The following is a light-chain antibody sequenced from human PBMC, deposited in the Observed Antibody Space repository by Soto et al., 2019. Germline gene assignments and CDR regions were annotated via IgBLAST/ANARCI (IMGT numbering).Light chain of an antibody. CDR1: QSISSW. CDR2: KAS. CDR3: QLYNSPYA. V-gene: IGKV1-5*03. Sequence: DIQMTQSPSTLSASVGDRVTITCRTSQSISSWLAWYQQKPGKAPILLISKASSLQSGVPSSFSGSGSGTEFTLTISSLQADDFASYYWQLYNSPYAFGQGTKLEIK. J-gene: IGKJ2*01.